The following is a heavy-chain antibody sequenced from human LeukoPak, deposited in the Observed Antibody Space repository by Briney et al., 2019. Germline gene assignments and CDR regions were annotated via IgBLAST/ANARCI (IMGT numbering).Heavy chain of an antibody. CDR1: GGSISSYY. CDR2: IYYSGST. J-gene: IGHJ2*01. CDR3: ARQGSGWYFDL. Sequence: PSETLSLTCTVSGGSISSYYWSWIRQPPGKGLEWIGYIYYSGSTNYNPSLKSRVTISVDTSKNQFSLKLSSVTAADTAVYYCARQGSGWYFDLWGRGTLVTVSS. V-gene: IGHV4-59*08.